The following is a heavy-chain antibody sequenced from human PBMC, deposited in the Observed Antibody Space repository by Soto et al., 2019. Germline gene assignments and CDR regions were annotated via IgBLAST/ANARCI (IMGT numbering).Heavy chain of an antibody. CDR2: MYYSGST. CDR1: GDSISSGDDY. CDR3: ARGVLRSYYFDY. Sequence: PSETLSLTCTVSGDSISSGDDYWSWIRQPPGRGLEYIGYMYYSGSTYYNPSLKSRVTLSVDTSKNQFSLKLSSVTAADTAVYYCARGVLRSYYFDYWGQGTLVTVSS. J-gene: IGHJ4*02. V-gene: IGHV4-30-4*01. D-gene: IGHD3-3*01.